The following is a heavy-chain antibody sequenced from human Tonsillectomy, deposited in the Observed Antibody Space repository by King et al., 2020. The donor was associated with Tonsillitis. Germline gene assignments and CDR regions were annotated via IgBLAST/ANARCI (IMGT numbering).Heavy chain of an antibody. D-gene: IGHD3-16*01. J-gene: IGHJ6*02. CDR1: GYTFTGYY. Sequence: QLVQSGAAVKKPGASVKVSCQASGYTFTGYYIHWVRQAPGQGLEWRGWINTNSGGTNYAQKFQGRVTMTRDTSINTAYMELSSLTSDEPAVYYCAREAFADHSDYGMGIGGQGTTVSVFS. V-gene: IGHV1-2*02. CDR2: INTNSGGT. CDR3: AREAFADHSDYGMGI.